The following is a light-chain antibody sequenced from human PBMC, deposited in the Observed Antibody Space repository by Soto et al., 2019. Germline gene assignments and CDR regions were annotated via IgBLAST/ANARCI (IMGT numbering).Light chain of an antibody. Sequence: DMQIAQSPSTLSGYVGDRVTITCRASQGISNYLAWYQQKPGKVPKLLIYAASTLQSGVPSRFSGSGSGTDFTLTISSLQPEDVATYYCQKYNSALWTFGQGTKVDIK. V-gene: IGKV1-27*01. CDR1: QGISNY. J-gene: IGKJ1*01. CDR3: QKYNSALWT. CDR2: AAS.